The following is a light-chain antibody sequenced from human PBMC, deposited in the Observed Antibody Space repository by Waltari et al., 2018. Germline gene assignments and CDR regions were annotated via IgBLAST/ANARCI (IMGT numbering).Light chain of an antibody. CDR2: ATS. V-gene: IGKV1-9*01. Sequence: DIQLTQSPSFLSASVGDRVTITCRASQGISSSLAWYQQKPGKAPKLLISATSTLQSGVPSRFSGSGSGTEFTLTISSLQPEDFATYYCQQLNTYFALTFGGGTKVEIK. CDR3: QQLNTYFALT. J-gene: IGKJ4*01. CDR1: QGISSS.